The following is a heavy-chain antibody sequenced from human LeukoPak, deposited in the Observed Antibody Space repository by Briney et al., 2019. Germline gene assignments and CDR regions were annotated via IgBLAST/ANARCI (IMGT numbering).Heavy chain of an antibody. CDR2: IYHSGST. CDR1: GYSISSGYY. J-gene: IGHJ3*02. CDR3: ARVRYSGSYYSGYAFDS. V-gene: IGHV4-38-2*02. Sequence: SETLSLTCTVSGYSISSGYYWGWIRQPPGKGLEWIGSIYHSGSTYYNPSLKSRVTISVDTSKNQFSLKLSSVTAADTCVYFCARVRYSGSYYSGYAFDSWGQGTMVTVSS. D-gene: IGHD1-26*01.